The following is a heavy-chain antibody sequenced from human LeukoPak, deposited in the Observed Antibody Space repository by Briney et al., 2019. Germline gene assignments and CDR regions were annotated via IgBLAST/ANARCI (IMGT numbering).Heavy chain of an antibody. Sequence: PSETLSLTCTVSGYSISSGYYWGWIRQPPGKGLEWIGSIYHSGSTYYNPSLKSRVTISVDTSKNQFSLKLSSVTAADTAVYYCASPRGTYYDFWSGLVAFDIWGQGTMVTVSS. CDR1: GYSISSGYY. D-gene: IGHD3-3*01. CDR3: ASPRGTYYDFWSGLVAFDI. V-gene: IGHV4-38-2*02. J-gene: IGHJ3*02. CDR2: IYHSGST.